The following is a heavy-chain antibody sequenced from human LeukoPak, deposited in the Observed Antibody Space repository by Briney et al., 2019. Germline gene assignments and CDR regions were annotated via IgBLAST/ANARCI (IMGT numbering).Heavy chain of an antibody. V-gene: IGHV4-61*02. CDR3: AIQATPAEVYGMDV. CDR1: GGSISSGSYY. CDR2: IYTSGST. J-gene: IGHJ6*02. Sequence: SQTLSLTCTVSGGSISSGSYYWSWIRQPAGMGLEWIGRIYTSGSTNYNPSLKSRVTISVDTSKNQFSLKLSSVTAADTAVYYCAIQATPAEVYGMDVWGQGTTVTVSS.